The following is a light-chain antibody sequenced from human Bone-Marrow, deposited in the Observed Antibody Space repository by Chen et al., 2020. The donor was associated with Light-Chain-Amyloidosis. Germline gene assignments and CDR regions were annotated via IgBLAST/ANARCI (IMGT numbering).Light chain of an antibody. CDR3: QSADSSDLGV. CDR2: KDT. CDR1: ALPKHY. V-gene: IGLV3-25*03. J-gene: IGLJ3*02. Sequence: SYELTQPPSVSVSPGQTARITCSGDALPKHYAYWYQQKPGQAPVLVICKDTERPSGIPERFSGSSSGKTVTLTISGVQAEDEADYYCQSADSSDLGVFGGGTKLTVL.